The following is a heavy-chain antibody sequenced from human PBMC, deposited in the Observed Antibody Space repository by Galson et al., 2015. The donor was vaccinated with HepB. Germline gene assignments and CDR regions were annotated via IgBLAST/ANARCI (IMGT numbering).Heavy chain of an antibody. Sequence: SLRLSCAASGFTFSDYYMSWIRQAPGKGLEWVSYISSSGSIIYYADSVKGRFTISRDNAKNSLYLQMNSLRAEDTAVYFCARVEYSYGLYFDYWGQGTLVTVPS. V-gene: IGHV3-11*01. CDR1: GFTFSDYY. CDR3: ARVEYSYGLYFDY. D-gene: IGHD5-18*01. CDR2: ISSSGSII. J-gene: IGHJ4*02.